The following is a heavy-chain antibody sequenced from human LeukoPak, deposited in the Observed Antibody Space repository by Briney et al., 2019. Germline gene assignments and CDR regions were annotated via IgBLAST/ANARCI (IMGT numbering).Heavy chain of an antibody. D-gene: IGHD6-13*01. CDR2: IGSDNKP. J-gene: IGHJ4*02. V-gene: IGHV3-23*01. CDR3: AKDPHARIVAAVLQ. Sequence: GGSLRLSCEASGFTFSAYAMTWVRQAPGEGLEWVSSIGSDNKPHYSESVKGRFAISRDNSKNTLYLQLNSLKAEDTAVYYCAKDPHARIVAAVLQWGQGTLVTVSS. CDR1: GFTFSAYA.